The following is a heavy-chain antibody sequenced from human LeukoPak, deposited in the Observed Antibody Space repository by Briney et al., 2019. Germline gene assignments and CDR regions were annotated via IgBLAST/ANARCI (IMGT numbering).Heavy chain of an antibody. CDR1: GYTFTIYA. V-gene: IGHV7-4-1*02. CDR3: ARDCVFYDFWSGYPATRNWFDP. CDR2: INTNTGNP. D-gene: IGHD3-3*01. J-gene: IGHJ5*02. Sequence: ASVKVSCKASGYTFTIYAMNWVRQAPGQGLEWMGWINTNTGNPTYAQGFTGRFVFSLDTSVSTAYLQISSPKAEDTAVYYCARDCVFYDFWSGYPATRNWFDPWGQGTLVTVSS.